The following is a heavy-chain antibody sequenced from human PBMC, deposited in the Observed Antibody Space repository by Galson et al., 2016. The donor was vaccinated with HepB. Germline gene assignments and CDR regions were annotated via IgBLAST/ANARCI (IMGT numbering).Heavy chain of an antibody. CDR3: ARGLDGTYFSLFQH. CDR2: ISADSNYI. V-gene: IGHV3-21*01. D-gene: IGHD2/OR15-2a*01. CDR1: GFTFSSYS. Sequence: SLRLSCAASGFTFSSYSMNWVRQAPGKGLEWVSSISADSNYIYHADPRKGRFTISRDNAKKSLYLQVNSLRAEDTAVYYCARGLDGTYFSLFQHWGQGTLVTVSS. J-gene: IGHJ1*01.